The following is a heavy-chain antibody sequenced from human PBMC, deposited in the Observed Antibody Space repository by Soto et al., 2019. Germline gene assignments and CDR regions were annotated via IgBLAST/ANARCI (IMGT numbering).Heavy chain of an antibody. D-gene: IGHD3-3*01. CDR3: AKDGRFGEGGYYDFWSGYCTGYYYYGMDV. CDR2: ISYDGSNK. CDR1: GFTFSSYG. V-gene: IGHV3-30*18. Sequence: GGSLRLSCAASGFTFSSYGMHWVRQAPGKWLEWVAVISYDGSNKYYADSVKGRFTISRDNSKNTLYLQMNSLRAEDTAVYYCAKDGRFGEGGYYDFWSGYCTGYYYYGMDVWGQGXTVTVSS. J-gene: IGHJ6*02.